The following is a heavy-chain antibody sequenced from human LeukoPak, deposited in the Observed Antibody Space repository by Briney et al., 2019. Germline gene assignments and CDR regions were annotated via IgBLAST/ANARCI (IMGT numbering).Heavy chain of an antibody. CDR3: ATRYSYGPRDAFDI. Sequence: ASVKVSCKASGYTFINFDINWVRQATGQGLEWMGWITPSSGFAGYAQKLQGRVTMTTDTSTSTAYMELRSLRSDDTAVYYCATRYSYGPRDAFDIWGQGTMVTVSS. V-gene: IGHV1-8*01. CDR1: GYTFINFD. J-gene: IGHJ3*02. D-gene: IGHD5-18*01. CDR2: ITPSSGFA.